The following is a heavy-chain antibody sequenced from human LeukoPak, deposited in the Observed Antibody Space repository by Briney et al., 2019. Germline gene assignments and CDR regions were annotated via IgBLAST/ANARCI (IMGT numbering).Heavy chain of an antibody. CDR2: INQSGRT. V-gene: IGHV4-34*01. D-gene: IGHD4-17*01. J-gene: IGHJ4*02. CDR3: ARDSSGDYVFTY. Sequence: GSLRLSCAASGFTFSNYAMTWVRQAPGKGLEWLGQINQSGRTNYNPSLKSRVTLSVDTSKNQFSLKLTSVTAADTAVYFCARDSSGDYVFTYWGQGTLVTVSS. CDR1: GFTFSNYA.